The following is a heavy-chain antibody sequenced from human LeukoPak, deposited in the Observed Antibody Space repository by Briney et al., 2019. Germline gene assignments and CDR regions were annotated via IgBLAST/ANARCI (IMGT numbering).Heavy chain of an antibody. Sequence: PSETLSLTCTISGGSISSYYWSWIRQPPGKGLEWIGYIYYTGSTNHNPSLKSRVTISVDTSKNQFSLKLSSVTAADTAVYYCARECPYYYDSSGYANFDYWGQGTLVTVSS. CDR1: GGSISSYY. V-gene: IGHV4-59*12. D-gene: IGHD3-22*01. CDR3: ARECPYYYDSSGYANFDY. J-gene: IGHJ4*02. CDR2: IYYTGST.